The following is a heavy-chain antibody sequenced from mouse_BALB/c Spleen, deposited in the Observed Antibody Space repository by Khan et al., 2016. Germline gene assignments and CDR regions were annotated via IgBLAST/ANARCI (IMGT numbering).Heavy chain of an antibody. D-gene: IGHD2-4*01. V-gene: IGHV2-5-1*01. Sequence: QVQLKQSGPSLVQPSQSLSITCTVSGFSLTTYVVHWVRQSPGKGLEWLGVIWRGGSTEYNAAFMSRLRITKDNSKSQVFFKMNSLQADDTAIYYCAKLYYYDSDGAWFAYGGQGSLVTVSA. CDR1: GFSLTTYV. CDR2: IWRGGST. CDR3: AKLYYYDSDGAWFAY. J-gene: IGHJ3*01.